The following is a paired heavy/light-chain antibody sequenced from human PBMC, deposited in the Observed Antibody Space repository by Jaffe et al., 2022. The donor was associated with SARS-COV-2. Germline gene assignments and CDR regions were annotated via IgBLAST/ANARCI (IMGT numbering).Light chain of an antibody. J-gene: IGKJ2*01. CDR3: MQSIQLPYT. V-gene: IGKV2D-29*01. Sequence: DIVMTQTPLSLSVTPGQPASISCKSSQSLLHSDGKTYLYWYLQKPGQPPQLLIYEVSNRFSGVPDRFSGSGSGTDFTLKISRVEAEDVGVYYCMQSIQLPYTFGQGTKLEIK. CDR1: QSLLHSDGKTY. CDR2: EVS.
Heavy chain of an antibody. CDR1: GGSFSGYY. Sequence: QVQLQQWGAGLLKPSETLSLTCAVYGGSFSGYYWSWIRQPPGKGLEWIGEINHSGSTNYNPSLKSRVTISVDTSKNQFSLKLSSVTAADTAVYYCARVYTPDYCSSTSCYKGGAFDIWGQGTMVTVSS. CDR2: INHSGST. V-gene: IGHV4-34*01. D-gene: IGHD2-2*02. CDR3: ARVYTPDYCSSTSCYKGGAFDI. J-gene: IGHJ3*02.